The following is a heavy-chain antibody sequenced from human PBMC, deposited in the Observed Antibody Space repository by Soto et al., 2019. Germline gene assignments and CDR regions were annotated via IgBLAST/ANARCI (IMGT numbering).Heavy chain of an antibody. D-gene: IGHD5-12*01. J-gene: IGHJ4*02. CDR3: ARVARDVGGSDGPFDY. Sequence: QVQLQESGPGLVKPSQTLSLTCTVSGGSISSGGFFWGWLRQHPGKGLEWIAYIYNSGTSYYKPSIRSPVSISIDTSKNQFSLSLSSVTAADTARYYCARVARDVGGSDGPFDYWGQGSLVTVSS. CDR1: GGSISSGGFF. CDR2: IYNSGTS. V-gene: IGHV4-31*01.